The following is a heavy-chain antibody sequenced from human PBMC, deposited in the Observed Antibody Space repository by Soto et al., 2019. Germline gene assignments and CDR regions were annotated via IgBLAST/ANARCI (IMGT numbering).Heavy chain of an antibody. D-gene: IGHD3-10*01. Sequence: QVQLQESGPGLVKPSQTLSLTCTVSGGSISSGGYYWSRIRQHPGKGLGWIGYIYYSGSTYYNPSLKSRGTISVDTSKNQFYLKLSSVTAADTAVYYWARVVTMVRGVIHTPYFDYWGQGTLVTVSS. CDR2: IYYSGST. V-gene: IGHV4-31*03. J-gene: IGHJ4*02. CDR3: ARVVTMVRGVIHTPYFDY. CDR1: GGSISSGGYY.